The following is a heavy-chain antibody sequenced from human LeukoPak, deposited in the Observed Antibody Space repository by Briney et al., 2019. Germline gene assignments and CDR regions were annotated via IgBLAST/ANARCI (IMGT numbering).Heavy chain of an antibody. J-gene: IGHJ3*01. V-gene: IGHV3-48*02. CDR2: INSDSSGI. Sequence: PGGSLRLSCAASGFTFSFYSMNWVRQAPGKGPEWISSINSDSSGIQYADSVRGRFSISRDNAKNSLSLQMNSLRDEDTAVYCCARETRSGSPLGAFDAWGQGTVVTVSA. D-gene: IGHD3-3*01. CDR1: GFTFSFYS. CDR3: ARETRSGSPLGAFDA.